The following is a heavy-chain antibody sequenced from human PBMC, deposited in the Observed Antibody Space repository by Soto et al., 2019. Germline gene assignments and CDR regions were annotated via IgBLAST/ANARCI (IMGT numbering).Heavy chain of an antibody. CDR1: GGTFSSYA. CDR2: IIPIFGTA. J-gene: IGHJ6*02. V-gene: IGHV1-69*13. CDR3: ARSGGNYCSSTSCCYYYYGMDV. Sequence: ASVKVSCKASGGTFSSYAISWVRQAPGQGLEWMGGIIPIFGTANYAQKFQGRVTITADESTSTAYMELSSLRSEDTAVYYCARSGGNYCSSTSCCYYYYGMDVWGQGTTVTVSS. D-gene: IGHD2-2*01.